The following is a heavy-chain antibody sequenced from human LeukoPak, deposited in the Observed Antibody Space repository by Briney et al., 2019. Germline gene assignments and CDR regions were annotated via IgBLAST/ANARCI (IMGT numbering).Heavy chain of an antibody. J-gene: IGHJ4*02. CDR2: IYHSGGT. Sequence: SETLSLTCTVSGYSISSGYYWGWIRQPPGKGLEWIGSIYHSGGTYYNPSLKSRVTISIDTSKNQFSLKLNSVTAADTAVYCCARDFGTGTSDYWGQGTLVTVSS. D-gene: IGHD1-7*01. V-gene: IGHV4-38-2*02. CDR3: ARDFGTGTSDY. CDR1: GYSISSGYY.